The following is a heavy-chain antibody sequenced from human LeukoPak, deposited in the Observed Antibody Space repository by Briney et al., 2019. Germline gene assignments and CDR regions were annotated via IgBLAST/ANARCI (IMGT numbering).Heavy chain of an antibody. D-gene: IGHD1-26*01. CDR2: IYYSGST. CDR1: GGSISSSSYY. V-gene: IGHV4-39*02. CDR3: ARDKTVGPTLFDY. Sequence: SETLSLTCTVSGGSISSSSYYWGWIRQPPGKGLEWIGSIYYSGSTYYNPSLKSRVTISVDTSKNQFSLKLSSVTAADTAVYYCARDKTVGPTLFDYWGQGTLVTVSS. J-gene: IGHJ4*02.